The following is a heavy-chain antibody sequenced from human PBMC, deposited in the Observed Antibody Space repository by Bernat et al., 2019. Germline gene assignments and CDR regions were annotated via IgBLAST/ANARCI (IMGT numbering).Heavy chain of an antibody. CDR2: INPDGRPT. CDR1: GFTVSSHC. J-gene: IGHJ4*02. D-gene: IGHD2/OR15-2a*01. V-gene: IGHV3-7*01. Sequence: EVQLVDSGGGLVQPGGSLRLSCAASGFTVSSHCMSWVRQAPGKGLQWVASINPDGRPTRYVDSVKGRFTVSRDYAKNLLFLEMNNLRVEDTAMYYCAGLSCSATYVDYWGQGALVTVSS. CDR3: AGLSCSATYVDY.